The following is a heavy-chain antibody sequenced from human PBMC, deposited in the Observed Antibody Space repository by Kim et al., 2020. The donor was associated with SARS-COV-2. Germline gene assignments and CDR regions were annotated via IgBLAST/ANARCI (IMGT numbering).Heavy chain of an antibody. CDR2: ISGSGRST. J-gene: IGHJ5*02. CDR3: AKELRVTTETTGGDCFNS. CDR1: GFPFSTYT. D-gene: IGHD4-17*01. Sequence: GGSLRLSCVASGFPFSTYTMNWVRQAPGKGLEWVSGISGSGRSTYYADSVKGRFTVSRDNSRNTLSLQMNRLRVEDTAVYYCAKELRVTTETTGGDCFNSWGQGTLVTVSS. V-gene: IGHV3-23*01.